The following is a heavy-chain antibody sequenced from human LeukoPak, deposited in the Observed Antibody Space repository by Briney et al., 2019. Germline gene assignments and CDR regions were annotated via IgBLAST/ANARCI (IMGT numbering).Heavy chain of an antibody. CDR2: IKQDGSDK. CDR1: GFTFSNNW. V-gene: IGHV3-7*01. J-gene: IGHJ6*03. D-gene: IGHD3-16*02. Sequence: GGSLRLSCAASGFTFSNNWMSWVRQAPGKGLEWVANIKQDGSDKYYVDSVKGRFTISRDNAKNSLYLQMNSLRAEDTAVYYCARDHHHRLWDDYYYYMDVWGKGTTVTISS. CDR3: ARDHHHRLWDDYYYYMDV.